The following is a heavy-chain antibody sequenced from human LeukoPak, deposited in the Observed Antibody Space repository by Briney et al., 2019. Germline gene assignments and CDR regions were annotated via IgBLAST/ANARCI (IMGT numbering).Heavy chain of an antibody. Sequence: GGSLRLSCAASGFTFSSYAMSLVRQAPGKGLEWVSAISGSGGSTYYADSVKGRFTISRDNSKNTLYLQMNSLRAEEMAVYYCAKSRDTAIVILLFDYWGQGTLVTVSS. D-gene: IGHD5-18*01. CDR1: GFTFSSYA. J-gene: IGHJ4*02. V-gene: IGHV3-23*01. CDR3: AKSRDTAIVILLFDY. CDR2: ISGSGGST.